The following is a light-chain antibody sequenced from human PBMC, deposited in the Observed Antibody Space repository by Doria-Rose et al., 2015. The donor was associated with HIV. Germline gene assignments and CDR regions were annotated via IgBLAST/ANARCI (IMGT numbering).Light chain of an antibody. CDR1: QSFSSTY. V-gene: IGKV3-20*01. CDR2: DGS. J-gene: IGKJ1*01. Sequence: EIVMTQSPGTLSLSPGVRATLSCRASQSFSSTYLARYQQKPGQAPSLLIYDGSTRATGIPDRFSASGSGTDFTLTINRLEPEDFALYYCHQYGTSWTFGQGTKVEI. CDR3: HQYGTSWT.